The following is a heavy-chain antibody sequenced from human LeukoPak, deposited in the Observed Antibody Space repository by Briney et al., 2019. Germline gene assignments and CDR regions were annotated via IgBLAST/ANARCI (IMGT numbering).Heavy chain of an antibody. CDR2: ISWNSGSI. CDR3: AKGTSTYYYGSGSYYKPYYFDY. CDR1: GFTFDDYA. J-gene: IGHJ4*02. Sequence: PGRSLRLSCAASGFTFDDYAMHWVRQAPGKGLEWVSGISWNSGSIGYADSVKGRFTISRDNAKNSLYLQMNSLRAEDMALYCCAKGTSTYYYGSGSYYKPYYFDYWGQGTLVTVSS. V-gene: IGHV3-9*03. D-gene: IGHD3-10*01.